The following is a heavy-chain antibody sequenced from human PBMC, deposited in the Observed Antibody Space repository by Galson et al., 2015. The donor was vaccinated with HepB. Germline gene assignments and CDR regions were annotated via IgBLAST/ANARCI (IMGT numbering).Heavy chain of an antibody. Sequence: SLRLSCAASGFTFSSYSMNWVRQAPGKGLEWVSYISSSSSTIYYADSVKGRFTISRDNAKNSLYLQMNSLRDEDTAVYYCAREWGYYDSSGYLYYFDYWGQGTRVTVSS. CDR3: AREWGYYDSSGYLYYFDY. CDR1: GFTFSSYS. J-gene: IGHJ4*02. V-gene: IGHV3-48*02. D-gene: IGHD3-22*01. CDR2: ISSSSSTI.